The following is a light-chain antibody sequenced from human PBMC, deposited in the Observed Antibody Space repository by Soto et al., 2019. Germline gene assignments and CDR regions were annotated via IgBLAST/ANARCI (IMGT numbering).Light chain of an antibody. Sequence: DIVMTQSPDSLAVSLGERATINCKSSQSVLYSSNNKNYLAWYQQKPGQPPKLLIYWASTRESGVPDRCSGSGSGTDVTLTISSLQAEDVAVYYYQQYYSTPPTVGGGTKVEIK. CDR2: WAS. J-gene: IGKJ4*01. CDR1: QSVLYSSNNKNY. CDR3: QQYYSTPPT. V-gene: IGKV4-1*01.